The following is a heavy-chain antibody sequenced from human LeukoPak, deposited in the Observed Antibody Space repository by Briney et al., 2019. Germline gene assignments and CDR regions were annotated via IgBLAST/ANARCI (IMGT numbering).Heavy chain of an antibody. V-gene: IGHV3-33*06. CDR1: GFTFSSYG. Sequence: GRSLRLSCAASGFTFSSYGMHWVRQAPGKGLEWVAVIWYDGSNKYYADSVKGRFTISRDNSKNTLYLQMNSLRAEDTAVYYCAKDPGRTNDAFDIWGQGRMVTLSS. CDR3: AKDPGRTNDAFDI. J-gene: IGHJ3*02. CDR2: IWYDGSNK.